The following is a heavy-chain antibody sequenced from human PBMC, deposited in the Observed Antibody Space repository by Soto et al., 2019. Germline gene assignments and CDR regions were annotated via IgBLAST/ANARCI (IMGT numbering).Heavy chain of an antibody. CDR3: AKSPKAPEYYYYYYGMDV. V-gene: IGHV3-23*01. J-gene: IGHJ6*02. CDR1: GFTFSSYA. Sequence: GGSLRLSCAASGFTFSSYAMSWVRQAPGKGLEWVSAISGSGGSTYYAVSVKGRFTISRDNSKNTLYLQMNSLRAEDTAVYYCAKSPKAPEYYYYYYGMDVWGQGTTVTVSS. CDR2: ISGSGGST.